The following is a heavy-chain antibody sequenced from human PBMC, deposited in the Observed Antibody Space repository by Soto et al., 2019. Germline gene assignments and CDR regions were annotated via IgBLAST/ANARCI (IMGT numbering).Heavy chain of an antibody. D-gene: IGHD4-17*01. Sequence: GGTFSSYAISWVRQAPGQGLEWMGGIIPIFGTANYAQKFQERVTITRDMSTSTAYMELSSLRSEDTAVYYCAADDYGDFSSPLFDYWGQGTLGTVSS. J-gene: IGHJ4*02. CDR1: GGTFSSYA. V-gene: IGHV1-69*05. CDR2: IIPIFGTA. CDR3: AADDYGDFSSPLFDY.